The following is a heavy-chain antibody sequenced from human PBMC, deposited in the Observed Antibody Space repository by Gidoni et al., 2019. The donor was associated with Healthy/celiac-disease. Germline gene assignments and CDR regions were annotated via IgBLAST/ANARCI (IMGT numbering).Heavy chain of an antibody. CDR1: GGSFSGYY. V-gene: IGHV4-34*01. CDR2: INHSGST. J-gene: IGHJ4*02. CDR3: ARGPLYYGSGSYYNV. D-gene: IGHD3-10*01. Sequence: QVQLQQWGAGLLKPSETLSLTCAVYGGSFSGYYWRWIRQPPGKGLEWIGEINHSGSTNYNPSLKSRVTISVDTSKNQFSLKLSSVTAADTAVYYCARGPLYYGSGSYYNVWGQGTLVTVSS.